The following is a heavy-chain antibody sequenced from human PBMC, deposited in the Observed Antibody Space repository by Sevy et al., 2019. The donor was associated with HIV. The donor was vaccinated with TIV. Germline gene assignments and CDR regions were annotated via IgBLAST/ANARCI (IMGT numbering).Heavy chain of an antibody. V-gene: IGHV3-21*01. CDR2: ISSSSSDI. J-gene: IGHJ4*02. CDR1: GFNFNMYR. CDR3: ATLLMWFGELPRGLDY. D-gene: IGHD3-10*01. Sequence: GGSLRLSCAASGFNFNMYRMNWVRQAPGKGLEWVSSISSSSSDIKYADSVKGRFTVSRDNAKNSLFLQMNSLRAEDTAVYYCATLLMWFGELPRGLDYWGQGALVTVS.